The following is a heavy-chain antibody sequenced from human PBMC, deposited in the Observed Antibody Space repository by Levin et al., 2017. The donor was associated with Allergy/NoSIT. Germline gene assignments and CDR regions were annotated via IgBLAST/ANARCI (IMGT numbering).Heavy chain of an antibody. CDR1: GFTFSSYA. CDR2: ISGSGGST. Sequence: GESLKISCAASGFTFSSYAMSWVRQAPGKGLEWVSAISGSGGSTYYADSVKGRFTISRDNSKNTLYLQMNSLRAEDTAVYYCASRIGAGFWSGYTAGGSFDYWGQGTLVTVSS. J-gene: IGHJ4*02. D-gene: IGHD3-3*01. CDR3: ASRIGAGFWSGYTAGGSFDY. V-gene: IGHV3-23*01.